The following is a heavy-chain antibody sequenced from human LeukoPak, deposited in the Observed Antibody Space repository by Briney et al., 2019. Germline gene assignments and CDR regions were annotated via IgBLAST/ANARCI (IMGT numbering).Heavy chain of an antibody. Sequence: GGSLRLSCAASGFTFSSYSMNWVRQAPGKGLEWVSAISGSGGSTYYADSVKGRFTISRDNSKNTLYLQMNSLRAEDTAVYYCAKDRIAVTGGNYWGQGTLVTVSS. CDR1: GFTFSSYS. V-gene: IGHV3-23*01. CDR2: ISGSGGST. D-gene: IGHD6-19*01. CDR3: AKDRIAVTGGNY. J-gene: IGHJ4*02.